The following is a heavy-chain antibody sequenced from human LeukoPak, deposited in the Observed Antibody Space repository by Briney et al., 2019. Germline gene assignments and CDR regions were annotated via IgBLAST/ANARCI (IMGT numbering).Heavy chain of an antibody. V-gene: IGHV3-30-3*01. Sequence: PGRSLRLSCAASGFTFSSYAMHWVRQAPGKGLEWVAVISYDGSNKYYADSVKGQFTISRDNSKNTLYLQMNSLRAEDTAVYYCARDLIAAAGTEYFQHWGQGTLVTVSS. J-gene: IGHJ1*01. CDR1: GFTFSSYA. CDR2: ISYDGSNK. D-gene: IGHD6-13*01. CDR3: ARDLIAAAGTEYFQH.